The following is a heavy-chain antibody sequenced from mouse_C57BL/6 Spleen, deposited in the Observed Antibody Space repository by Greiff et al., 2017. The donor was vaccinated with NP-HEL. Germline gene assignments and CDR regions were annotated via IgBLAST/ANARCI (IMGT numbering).Heavy chain of an antibody. Sequence: VQLQQSGTVLARPGASVKMSCKTSGYTFTSYWMHWVKQRPGQGLEWIGAIYPGNSDTSYNQKFKGKAKLTAVTSASTAYMELSSLTNEDSAVYYCTRKKDITTVVDAMDYWGQGTSVTVSS. CDR1: GYTFTSYW. D-gene: IGHD1-1*01. CDR3: TRKKDITTVVDAMDY. CDR2: IYPGNSDT. J-gene: IGHJ4*01. V-gene: IGHV1-5*01.